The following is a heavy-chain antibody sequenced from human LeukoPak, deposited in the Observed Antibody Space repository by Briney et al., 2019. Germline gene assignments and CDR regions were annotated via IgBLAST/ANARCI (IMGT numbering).Heavy chain of an antibody. J-gene: IGHJ5*02. CDR2: IRYDGSNK. D-gene: IGHD2-15*01. CDR3: AKDLCSGGSCYWRGNWFDP. Sequence: GGSLRPSCAASGFTFSSYGMHWVRQAPGKGLEWVAFIRYDGSNKYYADSVKGRFTISRDNSKNTLYLQMNSLRAEDTAVYYCAKDLCSGGSCYWRGNWFDPWGQGTLVTVSS. V-gene: IGHV3-30*02. CDR1: GFTFSSYG.